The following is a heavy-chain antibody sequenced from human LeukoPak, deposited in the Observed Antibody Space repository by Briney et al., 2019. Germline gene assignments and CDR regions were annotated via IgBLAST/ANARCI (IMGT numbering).Heavy chain of an antibody. Sequence: PGGSLRLSCAASGFTFSDYYMSWIRQAPGKGLEWVSYISSSSYTNYADSVKGRFTISRDNAKNSLYLQMNSLRAEDTAVYYCARERRDGYLTYFDYWGQGTLVTVSS. CDR2: ISSSSYT. CDR1: GFTFSDYY. D-gene: IGHD5-24*01. CDR3: ARERRDGYLTYFDY. V-gene: IGHV3-11*05. J-gene: IGHJ4*02.